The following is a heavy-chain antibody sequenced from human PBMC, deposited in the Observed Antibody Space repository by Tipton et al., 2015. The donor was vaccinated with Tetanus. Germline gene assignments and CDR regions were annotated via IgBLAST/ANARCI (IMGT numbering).Heavy chain of an antibody. V-gene: IGHV3-7*01. Sequence: QLVQSGGGLVQPGGSLRLSCVASGFTFSNYCMTWVRQAPGKGMEWVANIKQDGSALYYVDSVKGRVTFSRDNAKNSLDLQVNSLRVEDTAVYYCARASSSSWGKHDAFEIWGQGTTVAVSS. CDR2: IKQDGSAL. CDR1: GFTFSNYC. J-gene: IGHJ3*02. D-gene: IGHD3-16*01. CDR3: ARASSSSWGKHDAFEI.